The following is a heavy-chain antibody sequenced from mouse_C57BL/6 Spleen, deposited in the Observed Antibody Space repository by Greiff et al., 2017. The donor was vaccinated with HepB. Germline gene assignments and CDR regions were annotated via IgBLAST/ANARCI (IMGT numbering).Heavy chain of an antibody. J-gene: IGHJ3*01. CDR2: IDPSDSYT. V-gene: IGHV1-59*01. CDR3: ARGGRYPAWFAY. D-gene: IGHD3-3*01. Sequence: QVQLQQSGAELVRPGPSVKLSCKASGYTFTSYWMHWVKQRPGQGLEWIGVIDPSDSYTNYNQKFKGKATLTVDTSSSTAYMQLSSLTSEDSAVYFCARGGRYPAWFAYWGQGTLVNVSA. CDR1: GYTFTSYW.